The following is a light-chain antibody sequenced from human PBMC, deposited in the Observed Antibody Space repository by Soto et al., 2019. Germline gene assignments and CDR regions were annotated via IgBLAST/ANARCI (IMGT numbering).Light chain of an antibody. CDR1: QSISNY. Sequence: DIQMTQSPSSLSASVVDRVTITCRASQSISNYLNWYQQRPGKAPKLLISIASSLQTGVPPRFSGSGSGTDFTLTISSLQPEDFATYYCQQTHSTPRTFGGGTKV. J-gene: IGKJ4*01. CDR3: QQTHSTPRT. V-gene: IGKV1-39*01. CDR2: IAS.